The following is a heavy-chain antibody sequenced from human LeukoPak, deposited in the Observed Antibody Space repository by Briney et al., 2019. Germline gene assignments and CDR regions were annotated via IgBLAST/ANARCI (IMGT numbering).Heavy chain of an antibody. D-gene: IGHD3-10*01. Sequence: SQTLSLTCAVFGGSISSGDYPWSWIRQPPGKGLEWIGYIFHIGHTSYNPSLKSRVTISVDMSKNQLSLKLSSVTAAGAAVYYCARGFYGSGSQFDYWGQGTLVTVSS. CDR1: GGSISSGDYP. J-gene: IGHJ4*02. V-gene: IGHV4-30-2*01. CDR3: ARGFYGSGSQFDY. CDR2: IFHIGHT.